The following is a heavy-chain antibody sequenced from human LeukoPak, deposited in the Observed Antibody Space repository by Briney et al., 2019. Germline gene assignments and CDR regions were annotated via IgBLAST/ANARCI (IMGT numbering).Heavy chain of an antibody. D-gene: IGHD3-10*01. CDR3: ARVGGYYGSGSWYYFDY. J-gene: IGHJ4*02. CDR1: GGTFSSYA. Sequence: ASVKVSCKASGGTFSSYAISWVRQAPGQGLEWMGIINPSGGSTSYAQKFQGRVTMTRDTSTSTVYIELSSLRSEDTAVYYCARVGGYYGSGSWYYFDYWGQGTLVTVSS. CDR2: INPSGGST. V-gene: IGHV1-46*01.